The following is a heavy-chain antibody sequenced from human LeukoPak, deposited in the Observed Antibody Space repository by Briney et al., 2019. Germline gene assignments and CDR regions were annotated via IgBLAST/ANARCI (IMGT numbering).Heavy chain of an antibody. CDR1: GGSVSTGTYY. Sequence: SETLSLTCTVSGGSVSTGTYYWSWIRQPPGKGLEWIAYIYHSGSTNYNPSLMSRVTISVDASKNQFSLKLRSVTAADTAVYYCARDLWEPQSAFDLWGQGTMVTVSS. J-gene: IGHJ3*01. CDR2: IYHSGST. CDR3: ARDLWEPQSAFDL. V-gene: IGHV4-61*01. D-gene: IGHD1-26*01.